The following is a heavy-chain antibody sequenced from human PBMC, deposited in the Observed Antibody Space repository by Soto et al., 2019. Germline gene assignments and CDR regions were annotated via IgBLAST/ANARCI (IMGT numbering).Heavy chain of an antibody. Sequence: GESLKISCKGSGDSFTSYWIGWVRQMPGKGLEWMGIIYPGDSDTRYSPSFQGQVTISADKSISTAYLQWSSLKASDTAMYYCARHVRYCSSTSCLPSDYYYYGMDVWGQGTTVTVSS. CDR3: ARHVRYCSSTSCLPSDYYYYGMDV. CDR1: GDSFTSYW. V-gene: IGHV5-51*01. D-gene: IGHD2-2*01. J-gene: IGHJ6*02. CDR2: IYPGDSDT.